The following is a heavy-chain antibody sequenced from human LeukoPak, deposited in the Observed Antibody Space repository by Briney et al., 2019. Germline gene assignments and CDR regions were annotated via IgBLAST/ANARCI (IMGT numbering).Heavy chain of an antibody. V-gene: IGHV3-13*01. J-gene: IGHJ6*02. CDR1: GFTFSNYD. CDR2: IGTAGDT. Sequence: GSLSLSCAASGFTFSNYDMHWVRQATGKRLEWVSAIGTAGDTYYPGSVKGRFTISRENAKNSLYLQMNSLRAGDTAVYYCARGPATVTASYYYYGMDVWGQGTTVTVSS. CDR3: ARGPATVTASYYYYGMDV. D-gene: IGHD4-17*01.